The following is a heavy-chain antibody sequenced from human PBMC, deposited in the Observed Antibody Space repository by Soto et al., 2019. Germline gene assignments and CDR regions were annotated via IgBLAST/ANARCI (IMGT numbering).Heavy chain of an antibody. CDR3: ARDSSPPRYYYYGMDV. V-gene: IGHV1-2*04. CDR2: INPNSGGT. J-gene: IGHJ6*02. D-gene: IGHD2-2*01. Sequence: GASVKVSCKASGYTFTGYYMHWVRQAPGQGLEWMGWINPNSGGTNYAQKFQGWVTMTRDTSISTAYMELSRLTSDDTAVYYCARDSSPPRYYYYGMDVWGQGTTVTVSS. CDR1: GYTFTGYY.